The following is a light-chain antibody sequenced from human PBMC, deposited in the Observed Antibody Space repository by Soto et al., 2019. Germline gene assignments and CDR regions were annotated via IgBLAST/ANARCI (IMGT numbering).Light chain of an antibody. CDR2: GAS. CDR3: HQYGGSLPFT. J-gene: IGKJ3*01. V-gene: IGKV3-20*01. Sequence: EIVLTQSPGTLSLSPGERATLSCRASQSVSSSYLAWYQQKPGQAPRLLIYGASSRATGIPDRFSGSWSGTDFALTISRLEPEDFAVYYCHQYGGSLPFTFGPGTKVDIK. CDR1: QSVSSSY.